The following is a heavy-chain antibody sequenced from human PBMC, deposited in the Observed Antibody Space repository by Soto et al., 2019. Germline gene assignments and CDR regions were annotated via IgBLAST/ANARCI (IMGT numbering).Heavy chain of an antibody. J-gene: IGHJ4*02. V-gene: IGHV3-23*01. Sequence: PGGSLRLSCAASGFTFSSYAMSWVRRAPGKGLEWVSAISGSGGSTYYADSVKGRFTISRDNSKNTLHLQMNSLRAEDTAVYYCAKDLRDYDFWSGYYTWAFDYWGQGTLVTVSS. CDR2: ISGSGGST. CDR1: GFTFSSYA. CDR3: AKDLRDYDFWSGYYTWAFDY. D-gene: IGHD3-3*01.